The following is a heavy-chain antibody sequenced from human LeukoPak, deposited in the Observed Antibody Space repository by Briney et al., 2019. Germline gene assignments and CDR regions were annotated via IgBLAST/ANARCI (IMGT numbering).Heavy chain of an antibody. V-gene: IGHV4-4*07. D-gene: IGHD3-10*01. CDR1: GGSISTFY. J-gene: IGHJ4*02. CDR2: IHTDGST. CDR3: ARRPSKTYYYGSGSYYNSPQKYYFDY. Sequence: SETLSLTCTVSGGSISTFYWSWIRQPAGKGLEWIGRIHTDGSTNYNPSLKSRVTISVDTSKNQFSLKLSSVTAADTAVYYCARRPSKTYYYGSGSYYNSPQKYYFDYWGQGTLVTVSS.